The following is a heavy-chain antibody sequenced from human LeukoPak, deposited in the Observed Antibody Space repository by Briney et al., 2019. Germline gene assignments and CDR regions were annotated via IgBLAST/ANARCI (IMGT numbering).Heavy chain of an antibody. CDR1: GGSISSYY. D-gene: IGHD4-11*01. CDR3: AREGVTKYYFDY. Sequence: SETLSLTCTVSGGSISSYYWSWIRQPPGKGLERIGYIYYSGSTDYNPSLKSRVTISVDTSKNQFSLKLSSLTAADTAVYYCAREGVTKYYFDYWGQGTLVTGSS. V-gene: IGHV4-59*01. CDR2: IYYSGST. J-gene: IGHJ4*02.